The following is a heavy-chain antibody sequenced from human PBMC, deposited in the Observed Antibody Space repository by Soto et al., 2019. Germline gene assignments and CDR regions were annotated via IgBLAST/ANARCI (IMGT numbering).Heavy chain of an antibody. J-gene: IGHJ4*02. CDR2: IYYSGSA. CDR3: ARHGCSSAGCFRWMAYYFDF. Sequence: SETLSLTCTVSGGSITGYYWSWIRQTPGKGLEWIGYIYYSGSAKYNPSLKTRVTISVDTSESQFSLKLTSVTAADTATYYCARHGCSSAGCFRWMAYYFDFWCQASLV. D-gene: IGHD2-2*01. V-gene: IGHV4-59*08. CDR1: GGSITGYY.